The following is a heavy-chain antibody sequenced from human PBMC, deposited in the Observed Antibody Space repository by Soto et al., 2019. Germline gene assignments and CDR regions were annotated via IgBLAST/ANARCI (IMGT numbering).Heavy chain of an antibody. Sequence: EVHLLESGGGLVQPGESLRLSCGASGFTFSSCVMSWVRQAPGKGLEWVSCITDSGSGTYYADSVKGRFTISRDNSKNTMYLQMNNLRVDDTGGYYCAKGLINGRWYAADWGQGTLVTVSS. CDR3: AKGLINGRWYAAD. J-gene: IGHJ4*02. CDR1: GFTFSSCV. V-gene: IGHV3-23*01. D-gene: IGHD6-13*01. CDR2: ITDSGSGT.